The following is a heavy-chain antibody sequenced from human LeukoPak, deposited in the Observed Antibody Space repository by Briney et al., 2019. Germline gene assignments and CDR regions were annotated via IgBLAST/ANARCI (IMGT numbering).Heavy chain of an antibody. D-gene: IGHD3-9*01. Sequence: AAPVKVSCKASGSSFTTYVMNWVPQAPGQGLEWMKWFNTYTGNATYGQGFTGRFVFSKDTSASTTCLQVNTLKAEDMAMYHCARECIRPNLVIFDL. CDR1: GSSFTTYV. CDR3: ARECIRPNLVIFDL. V-gene: IGHV7-81*01. J-gene: IGHJ2*01. CDR2: FNTYTGNA.